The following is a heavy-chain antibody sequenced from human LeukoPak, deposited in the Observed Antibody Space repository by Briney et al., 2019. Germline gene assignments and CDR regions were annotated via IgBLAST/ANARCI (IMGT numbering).Heavy chain of an antibody. V-gene: IGHV3-30-3*01. CDR2: ISYDGRNK. CDR3: ARPRYYDISRSGNYFDY. Sequence: PGGSLRLSCAASGFTFSSYAMHWVRQAPGKGLEWVAVISYDGRNKYYADSVKGRFTISRDNSKNTLYLQMNSLRAEDTAIYYRARPRYYDISRSGNYFDYWGQGTLVTVSS. CDR1: GFTFSSYA. D-gene: IGHD3-9*01. J-gene: IGHJ4*02.